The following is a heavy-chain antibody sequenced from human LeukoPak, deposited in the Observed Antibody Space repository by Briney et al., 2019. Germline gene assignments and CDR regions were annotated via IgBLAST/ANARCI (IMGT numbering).Heavy chain of an antibody. J-gene: IGHJ6*03. CDR1: GFTFSSYS. CDR2: ISSSSSYI. CDR3: AREDHYYYYMDV. Sequence: GGSLRLSCAASGFTFSSYSMNWVRQAPGKGLEWVSSISSSSSYIYYADSVKGRFTISRDNAKNSLYLQMNSLRAEDTAVYYCAREDHYYYYMDVWGKGTTVTDSS. V-gene: IGHV3-21*01.